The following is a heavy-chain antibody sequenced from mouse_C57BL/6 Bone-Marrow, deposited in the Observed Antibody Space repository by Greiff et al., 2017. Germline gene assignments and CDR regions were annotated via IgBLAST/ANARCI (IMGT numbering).Heavy chain of an antibody. Sequence: EVQRVESGPELVKPGASVKMSCKASGYTFTDYNMHWVKQSHGKSLEWIGYINPNNGGTSYNQKFKGKATLTVNKSSTTAYMELRSLTSEDSAVYYGTSYNSGYAWFAYWGQGTLVTVSA. J-gene: IGHJ3*01. D-gene: IGHD3-2*02. CDR1: GYTFTDYN. CDR3: TSYNSGYAWFAY. V-gene: IGHV1-22*01. CDR2: INPNNGGT.